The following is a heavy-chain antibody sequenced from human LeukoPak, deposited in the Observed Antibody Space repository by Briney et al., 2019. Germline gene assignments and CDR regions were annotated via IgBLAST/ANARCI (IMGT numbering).Heavy chain of an antibody. CDR3: AGKLWFGELSLNDAFDI. J-gene: IGHJ3*02. V-gene: IGHV5-51*01. CDR1: GYSFTSCR. CDR2: IYPGDSDT. Sequence: GESLKISCKGSGYSFTSCRIGWVRQMPGKGLEWMGIIYPGDSDTRYSPSFQGQVTISADKSISTAYLQWSSLKASDTAMYYCAGKLWFGELSLNDAFDIWGQGTMVTVSS. D-gene: IGHD3-10*01.